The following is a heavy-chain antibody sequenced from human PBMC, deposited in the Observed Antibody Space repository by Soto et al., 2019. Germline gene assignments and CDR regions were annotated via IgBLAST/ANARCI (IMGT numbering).Heavy chain of an antibody. CDR2: INHSGST. J-gene: IGHJ4*02. D-gene: IGHD3-3*01. CDR1: GGSFSDYS. CDR3: ARQGYYDLLSGYYLFDY. Sequence: SETLSLTCAVYGGSFSDYSWTWIRQPPGKGLEWIGEINHSGSTYYNPSLKSRVTISVDTSKNQFSLKLTSVTAADTAVYYCARQGYYDLLSGYYLFDYWGQGILVTVSS. V-gene: IGHV4-34*01.